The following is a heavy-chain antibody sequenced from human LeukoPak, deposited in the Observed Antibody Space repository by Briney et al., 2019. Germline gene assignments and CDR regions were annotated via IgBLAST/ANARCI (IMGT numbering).Heavy chain of an antibody. CDR2: TYYRSKWYN. J-gene: IGHJ5*02. Sequence: SQTLSLTCAISGDSVSTNSAAWNWIRQSPSRGLEWLGRTYYRSKWYNDYAVSVKSRITINPDTSKNQFSLQLNSVTPEDTAVYCCARDRHSGSPPVDWFDPWGEGTLVTVSS. CDR3: ARDRHSGSPPVDWFDP. CDR1: GDSVSTNSAA. D-gene: IGHD1-26*01. V-gene: IGHV6-1*01.